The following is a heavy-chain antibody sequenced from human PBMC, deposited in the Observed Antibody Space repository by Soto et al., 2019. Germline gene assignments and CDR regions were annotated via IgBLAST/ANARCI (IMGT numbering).Heavy chain of an antibody. Sequence: GAPVKVSSKASGYTFTSYCISWVRQAPGQGLEWMGWISAYNGNTNYAQKLQGRATMTTDTSTSTAYMELRSLRSDDTAVYYCARDLSLADYWGQGTLVTVSS. CDR1: GYTFTSYC. CDR3: ARDLSLADY. CDR2: ISAYNGNT. V-gene: IGHV1-18*01. J-gene: IGHJ4*02.